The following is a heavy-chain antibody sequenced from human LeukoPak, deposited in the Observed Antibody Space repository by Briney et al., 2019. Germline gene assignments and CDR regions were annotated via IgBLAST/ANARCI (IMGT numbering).Heavy chain of an antibody. CDR2: IYYSGST. J-gene: IGHJ5*02. CDR3: ARASGYSYLNWFDP. V-gene: IGHV4-39*01. CDR1: GGSISSSSYY. D-gene: IGHD5-18*01. Sequence: SETLSLTCTVSGGSISSSSYYCGWIRRPPGKGLEWIGNIYYSGSTYYNPSLKSRVTISVDTSNNQFSLKLSSVTAADTAVYYCARASGYSYLNWFDPWGQGTLVTVSS.